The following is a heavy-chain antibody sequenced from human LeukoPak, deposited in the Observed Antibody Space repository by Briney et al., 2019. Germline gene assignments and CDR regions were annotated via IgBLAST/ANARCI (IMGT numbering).Heavy chain of an antibody. D-gene: IGHD3-10*01. V-gene: IGHV3-74*01. J-gene: IGHJ4*02. CDR3: ARDDLYYYGSGSYYQPDY. CDR1: GFTFSTYW. Sequence: GGSLRLSCAASGFTFSTYWMHWVRHAPGKGLVWVARIKGDGSSTIYADSVKGRFTISRDNAKNSLYLQMNSLRAEDTAVYYCARDDLYYYGSGSYYQPDYWGQGTLVTVSS. CDR2: IKGDGSST.